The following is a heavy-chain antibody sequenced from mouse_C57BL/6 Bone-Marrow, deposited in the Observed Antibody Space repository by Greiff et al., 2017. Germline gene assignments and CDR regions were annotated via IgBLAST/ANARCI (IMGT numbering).Heavy chain of an antibody. D-gene: IGHD2-2*01. CDR1: GFTFSSYA. CDR3: ARAWRGLPWYSDV. Sequence: EVNLVESGGGLVKPGGSLKLSCAASGFTFSSYAMSWVRQTPEKRLEWVATISDGGSYTYYPDNVKGRFTISRDNAKNNLYLQMSHLKSEDTALYYCARAWRGLPWYSDVWGTETT. V-gene: IGHV5-4*03. J-gene: IGHJ1*03. CDR2: ISDGGSYT.